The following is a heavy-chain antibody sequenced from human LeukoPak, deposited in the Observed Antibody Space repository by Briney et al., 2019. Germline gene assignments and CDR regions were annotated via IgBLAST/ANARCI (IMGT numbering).Heavy chain of an antibody. CDR1: GFTFSSNY. CDR2: IYSGGST. D-gene: IGHD4-17*01. CDR3: AQVRGDYPFFFDY. V-gene: IGHV3-53*01. Sequence: GGSLRLSCAASGFTFSSNYMSWVRQAPGKGLEWVSVIYSGGSTYYADSVKGRFTISRDNSKNTLSLKMNSLSAADTAVYYCAQVRGDYPFFFDYWGQGTLVPVPS. J-gene: IGHJ4*02.